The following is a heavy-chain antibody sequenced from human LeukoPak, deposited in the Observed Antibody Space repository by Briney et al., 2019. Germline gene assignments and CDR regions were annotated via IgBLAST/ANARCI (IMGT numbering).Heavy chain of an antibody. Sequence: PSETLSLTCIVSSGSINNHYWSWIRQPPGKGLEWIGYIYDSWNTNYNPSLKSRVTISIDTSKNQFSLNLTSVTAADTAVYYCARDQIGYGFDYWGQGTLVTVSS. CDR1: SGSINNHY. J-gene: IGHJ4*02. V-gene: IGHV4-59*11. CDR3: ARDQIGYGFDY. D-gene: IGHD5-18*01. CDR2: IYDSWNT.